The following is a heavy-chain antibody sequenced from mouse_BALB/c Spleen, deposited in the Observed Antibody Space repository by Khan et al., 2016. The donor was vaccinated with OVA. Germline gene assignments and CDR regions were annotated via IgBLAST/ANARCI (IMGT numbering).Heavy chain of an antibody. V-gene: IGHV14-3*02. CDR2: SDPPKGNT. CDR1: GSNSKETE. CDR3: ARMARK. Sequence: EVQLQESGAERGKAGATDKLSGTEAGSNSKETETQGGKQRPEQGREWIGRSDPPKGNTKEDPKFQGKATITADTSSNTAYLQLSSLTSEDTAVYYCARMARKWGQGTTLTVSS. J-gene: IGHJ2*01.